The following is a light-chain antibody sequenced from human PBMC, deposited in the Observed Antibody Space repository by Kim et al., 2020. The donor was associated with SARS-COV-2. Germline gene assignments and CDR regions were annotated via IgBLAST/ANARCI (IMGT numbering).Light chain of an antibody. CDR1: QSVGIY. CDR3: QHRSSWPIT. CDR2: DAS. J-gene: IGKJ5*01. V-gene: IGKV3-11*01. Sequence: LSPGERATLSCRANQSVGIYLAWYQQKPGQAPRLLMYDASDRATGIPARFSGSGSGTDFTLTISSLEPEDFGVYYCQHRSSWPITFGQGTRLEIK.